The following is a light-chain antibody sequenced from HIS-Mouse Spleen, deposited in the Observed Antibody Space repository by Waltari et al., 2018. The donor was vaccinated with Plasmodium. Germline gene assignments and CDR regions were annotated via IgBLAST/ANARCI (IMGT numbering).Light chain of an antibody. J-gene: IGKJ4*01. CDR1: QGISSS. Sequence: DIQLTQSPSFLSASLGDRVTITCRASQGISSSLAGYQQKPGKAPKLLIYAASTLQSGGPSRFSGSGSGTEFTLTISSLQPEDFATYYCQQLNSYPLTFGGGTKVEIK. V-gene: IGKV1-9*01. CDR3: QQLNSYPLT. CDR2: AAS.